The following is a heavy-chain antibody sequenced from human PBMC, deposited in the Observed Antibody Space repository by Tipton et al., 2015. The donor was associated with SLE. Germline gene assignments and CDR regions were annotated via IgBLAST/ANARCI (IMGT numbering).Heavy chain of an antibody. CDR3: ARDSPAVEWGPDY. Sequence: QLVQSGPEVKKPGASVKVSCEAFGYTFTSHHISWVRQTPGQGLEWMGWISIYNGNTNYAQKFQGRVTMTTDTSTSTAYMELRSLGSDGAAVYYGARDSPAVEWGPDYWGQGTLVTVSS. D-gene: IGHD3-3*01. V-gene: IGHV1-18*01. CDR1: GYTFTSHH. CDR2: ISIYNGNT. J-gene: IGHJ4*02.